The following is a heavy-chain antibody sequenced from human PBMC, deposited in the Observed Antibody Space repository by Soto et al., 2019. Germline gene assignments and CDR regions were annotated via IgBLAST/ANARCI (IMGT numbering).Heavy chain of an antibody. CDR2: ISGSGDST. CDR1: GFTFSSYA. V-gene: IGHV3-23*01. Sequence: VGSLRLSCAASGFTFSSYAMNWVRQAPGKGLEWVSGISGSGDSTYYADSVKGRFTISRDNSKNTLYLQMNSLTAEDTAVYYCANRPRYYNLDVWGQGTTVTVPS. J-gene: IGHJ6*02. CDR3: ANRPRYYNLDV.